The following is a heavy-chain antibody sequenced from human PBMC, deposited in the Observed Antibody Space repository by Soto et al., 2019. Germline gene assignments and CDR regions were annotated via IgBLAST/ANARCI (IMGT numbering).Heavy chain of an antibody. CDR1: GYTFTSYG. Sequence: ASVKVSCKASGYTFTSYGISWVRQAPGQGLEWMGWISAYNGNTNYAQKLQGRVTMTTDTSTSTAYMELRSLRSDDTAVYYCARDGYCSSTSCYRRYYYYYMDVWGKGTTVTVSS. CDR3: ARDGYCSSTSCYRRYYYYYMDV. V-gene: IGHV1-18*01. D-gene: IGHD2-2*02. J-gene: IGHJ6*03. CDR2: ISAYNGNT.